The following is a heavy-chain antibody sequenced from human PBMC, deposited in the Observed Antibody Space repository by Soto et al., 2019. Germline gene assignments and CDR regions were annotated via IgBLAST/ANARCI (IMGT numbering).Heavy chain of an antibody. CDR3: ARGLGSSWYYAFDI. Sequence: PGGSLRLSCAASGFTFSSHTMHWVRQAPGKGPEYVSTVSSNGGSTYYADSVRGRFTISRDNSKNTLYLQMGSLRAEDMAVYYCARGLGSSWYYAFDIWGQGTMVTVSS. CDR1: GFTFSSHT. J-gene: IGHJ3*02. V-gene: IGHV3-64*02. D-gene: IGHD6-13*01. CDR2: VSSNGGST.